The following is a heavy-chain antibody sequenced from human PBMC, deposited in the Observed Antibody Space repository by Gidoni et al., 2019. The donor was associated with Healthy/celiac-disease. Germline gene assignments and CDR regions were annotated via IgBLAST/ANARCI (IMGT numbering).Heavy chain of an antibody. Sequence: QVQLLQSGAEVKKTGASVKVSCKVSGSTLTELSMHWVRQSPGKGLEWMGGFDPEDGETIYAQKFQGRVTMTEDTSTDTAYMELSSLRSEDTAVYYCATAVDSGYDWVRDWGQGTLVTVSS. CDR3: ATAVDSGYDWVRD. CDR1: GSTLTELS. J-gene: IGHJ4*02. D-gene: IGHD5-12*01. V-gene: IGHV1-24*01. CDR2: FDPEDGET.